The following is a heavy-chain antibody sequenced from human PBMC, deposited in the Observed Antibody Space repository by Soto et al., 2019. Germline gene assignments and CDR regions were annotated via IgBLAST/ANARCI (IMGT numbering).Heavy chain of an antibody. V-gene: IGHV3-30-3*01. J-gene: IGHJ4*02. CDR1: GFTFSRHT. CDR2: ISDDGSNT. CDR3: RRGVYYDFWSGFNPPPYYFEA. Sequence: QVQLVESGGGVVQPGRSLRLSCAASGFTFSRHTMHWVRQAPGKGLEWVAAISDDGSNTYYADSVKGRFTISRDNSKNTLYLQMKSLSRENTAEHPCRRGVYYDFWSGFNPPPYYFEAWGQGPLVPVSS. D-gene: IGHD3-3*01.